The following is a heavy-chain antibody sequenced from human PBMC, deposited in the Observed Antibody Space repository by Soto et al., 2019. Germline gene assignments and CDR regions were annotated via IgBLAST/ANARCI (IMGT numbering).Heavy chain of an antibody. CDR1: GFTFSSYA. V-gene: IGHV3-23*01. Sequence: GGSLRLSCAASGFTFSSYAMSWVRQAPGKGLEWVSAISGSGGSTYYADSVKGRFTISRDNSKNTLYLQMNSLRAEDTAVYYCAKDITIFGVVISEYFDYWGQGTLVTVSS. D-gene: IGHD3-3*01. J-gene: IGHJ4*02. CDR3: AKDITIFGVVISEYFDY. CDR2: ISGSGGST.